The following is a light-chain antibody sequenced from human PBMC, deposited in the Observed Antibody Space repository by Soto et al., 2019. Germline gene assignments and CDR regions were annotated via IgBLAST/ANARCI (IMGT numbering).Light chain of an antibody. Sequence: QSALTQPASVSGSPGQSITISCTGTSSDVGGYNYVSWYQQHPGKAPKLMIYDVSNRPSGVSNRSSGSKSGNTASLTISGLHAEDEADYYCSSYTSSTPYVFGTGTKLTVL. CDR1: SSDVGGYNY. V-gene: IGLV2-14*01. CDR3: SSYTSSTPYV. J-gene: IGLJ1*01. CDR2: DVS.